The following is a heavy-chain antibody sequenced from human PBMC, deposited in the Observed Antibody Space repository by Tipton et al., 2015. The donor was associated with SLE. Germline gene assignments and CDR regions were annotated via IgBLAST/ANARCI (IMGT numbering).Heavy chain of an antibody. CDR1: GYSISSGYY. CDR3: ARVRGAFDY. Sequence: TLSLTCAVSGYSISSGYYWGWIRQPPGKGLEWIGSIYYSGSTYYNPSLKSRVTISVDTSKNQFSLKLSSVTAADTAVYYCARVRGAFDYWGQGTLDTVSS. J-gene: IGHJ4*02. D-gene: IGHD3-10*01. V-gene: IGHV4-38-2*01. CDR2: IYYSGST.